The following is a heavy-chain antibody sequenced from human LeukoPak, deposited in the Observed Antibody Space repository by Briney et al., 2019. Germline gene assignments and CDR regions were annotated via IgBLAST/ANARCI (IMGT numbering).Heavy chain of an antibody. CDR3: AKRYSGSSGLYNFDY. V-gene: IGHV3-23*01. Sequence: GGSLRLSCAASGFTFSSYAMTWVRQPPGKGLEGVSAITGNTGNTYYADSVKGRFTISRDNSKNTLYLQMNSLRAEDTAVYYCAKRYSGSSGLYNFDYWGQGTLVTVSS. CDR2: ITGNTGNT. CDR1: GFTFSSYA. D-gene: IGHD1-26*01. J-gene: IGHJ4*02.